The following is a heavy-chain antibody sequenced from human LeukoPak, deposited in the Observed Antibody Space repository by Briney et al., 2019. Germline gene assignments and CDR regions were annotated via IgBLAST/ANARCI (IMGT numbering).Heavy chain of an antibody. CDR1: GFTVSNCW. CDR2: MKPDGSEK. J-gene: IGHJ4*02. V-gene: IGHV3-7*01. CDR3: ARSFDYVWGRD. D-gene: IGHD3-16*01. Sequence: GGSLRLSCAASGFTVSNCWMSWVRQAPGKGLEWVANMKPDGSEKNYVDSVKGRFTISRDNARNSLYLQMNSLRAEDTAVYYCARSFDYVWGRDWGQGTLVTVSS.